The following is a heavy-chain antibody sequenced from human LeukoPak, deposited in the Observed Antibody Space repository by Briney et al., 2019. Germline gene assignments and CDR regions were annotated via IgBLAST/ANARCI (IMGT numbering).Heavy chain of an antibody. CDR2: IKNGGSGI. CDR3: ARERGVSHPFDY. D-gene: IGHD2-21*01. J-gene: IGHJ4*02. CDR1: GFNFVNTW. Sequence: GGSLRLSCAASGFNFVNTWMHWVRQAPGKGLVWVARIKNGGSGIIYADSVEGRFTISRDNARNTVYLQMNSLRAEDTAVYYCARERGVSHPFDYWGQGTLVTVSS. V-gene: IGHV3-74*01.